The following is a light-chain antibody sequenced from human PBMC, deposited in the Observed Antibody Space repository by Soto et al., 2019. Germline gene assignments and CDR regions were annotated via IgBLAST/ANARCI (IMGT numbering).Light chain of an antibody. CDR1: QNINNY. CDR3: QQSYTTPIT. J-gene: IGKJ5*01. Sequence: DIQMTQSPSPLSASVGDRVTITCQASQNINNYLNWYQQKPGRAPKLLIYDASNLEAGVPSRFRGSGSGTDFTFTISRLQPEDIATYFCQQSYTTPITFGQGTRLEIK. V-gene: IGKV1-33*01. CDR2: DAS.